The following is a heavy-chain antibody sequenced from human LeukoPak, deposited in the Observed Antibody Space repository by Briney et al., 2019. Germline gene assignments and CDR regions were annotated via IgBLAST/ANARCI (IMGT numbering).Heavy chain of an antibody. Sequence: GASVKVSCKASGGTFSSYAISWVRQAPGQGLEWMGGIIPIFGTANYAQKFQGRVTITTDESTSTAYVELSSLRSEDTAVYYCAGSTVTRLAEYFQHWGQGTWSPSPQ. V-gene: IGHV1-69*05. D-gene: IGHD4-17*01. CDR3: AGSTVTRLAEYFQH. J-gene: IGHJ1*01. CDR2: IIPIFGTA. CDR1: GGTFSSYA.